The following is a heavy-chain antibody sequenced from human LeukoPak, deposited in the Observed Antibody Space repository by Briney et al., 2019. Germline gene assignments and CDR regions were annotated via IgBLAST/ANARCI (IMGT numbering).Heavy chain of an antibody. D-gene: IGHD5-18*01. CDR3: ARAMCEYSYGFCGMDV. CDR1: GFTFSSYA. V-gene: IGHV3-30-3*01. J-gene: IGHJ6*02. CDR2: ISYDGSNK. Sequence: GGSLRLSCAASGFTFSSYAMHWVRQAPGKGLESVAVISYDGSNKYNADSEKGRFTISRDNSKNTLYLQMNSLRAEDTAVYYCARAMCEYSYGFCGMDVWGQGTTVTVSS.